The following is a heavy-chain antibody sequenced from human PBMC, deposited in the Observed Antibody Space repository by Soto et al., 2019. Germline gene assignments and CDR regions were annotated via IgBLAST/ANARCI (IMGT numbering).Heavy chain of an antibody. CDR3: ARVPNPNYDFWSPTPYYFDY. CDR2: IYYSGST. Sequence: SETLSLTCTVSGGSISSGDYYWSWIRQPPGKGLEWIGYIYYSGSTYYNPSLKSRVTISVDTSKNQFSLKLSSVTAADTAVYYCARVPNPNYDFWSPTPYYFDYWGQGTLVTVSS. J-gene: IGHJ4*02. V-gene: IGHV4-30-4*01. CDR1: GGSISSGDYY. D-gene: IGHD3-3*01.